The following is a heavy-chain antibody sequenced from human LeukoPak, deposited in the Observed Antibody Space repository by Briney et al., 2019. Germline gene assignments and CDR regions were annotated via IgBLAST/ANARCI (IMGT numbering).Heavy chain of an antibody. J-gene: IGHJ1*01. Sequence: GGSLRLSCAASGFTFTSFGMHWVRQAPGKGLEWVSGISWNSGSIGYADSVKGRFTISRDNAKNSLYLQMNSLRAEDTALYYCAKDYYYGSGSYYKYFQHWGQGTLVTVSS. CDR3: AKDYYYGSGSYYKYFQH. V-gene: IGHV3-9*01. CDR2: ISWNSGSI. D-gene: IGHD3-10*01. CDR1: GFTFTSFG.